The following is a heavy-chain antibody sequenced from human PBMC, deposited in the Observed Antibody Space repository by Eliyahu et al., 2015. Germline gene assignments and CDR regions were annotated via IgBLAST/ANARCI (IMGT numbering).Heavy chain of an antibody. CDR3: ARGGSSSHYYGLDV. CDR2: ISFDGNNQ. CDR1: GFTINXXA. V-gene: IGHV3-30-3*01. J-gene: IGHJ6*02. D-gene: IGHD6-6*01. Sequence: QVQLVESGGGVVQPGRSLRLSCXASGFTINXXAMHWVRQAPGKGLAWVAVISFDGNNQYYADSVKGRFTISRDNSENTLYLQMNSLRAEDTAVYYCARGGSSSHYYGLDVWGQGTTVTVSS.